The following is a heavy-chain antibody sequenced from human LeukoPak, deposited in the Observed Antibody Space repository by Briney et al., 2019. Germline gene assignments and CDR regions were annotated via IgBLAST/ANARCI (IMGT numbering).Heavy chain of an antibody. CDR2: IYYSGST. Sequence: PSETLSLTCTVSGGSISSSSYYWGWIRQPPGKGLEWIGSIYYSGSTYYNPSLKSRVTISVDTSKNQFSLKLSSVTAADTAVYYCARLVGSQQLVPSRGDYWGQGTLVTVSS. D-gene: IGHD6-13*01. V-gene: IGHV4-39*01. J-gene: IGHJ4*02. CDR3: ARLVGSQQLVPSRGDY. CDR1: GGSISSSSYY.